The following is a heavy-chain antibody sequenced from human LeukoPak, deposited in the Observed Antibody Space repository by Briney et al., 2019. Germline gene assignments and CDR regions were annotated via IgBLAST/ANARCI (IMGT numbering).Heavy chain of an antibody. Sequence: GGSLRLSCAASGVTFSDVGMTWVRQAPGNGLEGVSYISSSSLSIYYADSVKCRFTISSDNARNSMYLQMNSLRAEDTAMYSCARDANPKQLWFRGRFDYWGVGALVSVDS. V-gene: IGHV3-48*01. J-gene: IGHJ4*02. D-gene: IGHD5-18*01. CDR1: GVTFSDVG. CDR2: ISSSSLSI. CDR3: ARDANPKQLWFRGRFDY.